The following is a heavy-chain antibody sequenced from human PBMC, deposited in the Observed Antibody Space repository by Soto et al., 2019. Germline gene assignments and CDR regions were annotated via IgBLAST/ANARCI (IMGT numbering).Heavy chain of an antibody. V-gene: IGHV3-23*01. D-gene: IGHD6-19*01. CDR2: ISGSGGST. CDR1: GFTFSSYS. J-gene: IGHJ4*02. Sequence: GGSLRLSCAASGFTFSSYSMNWVRQAPGKGLEWVSAISGSGGSTYYADSVKGRFTISRDNSKNTLYLQMNSLRAEDTAVYYCAKRPIAVAEDRYFDYWGQGTLVTVSS. CDR3: AKRPIAVAEDRYFDY.